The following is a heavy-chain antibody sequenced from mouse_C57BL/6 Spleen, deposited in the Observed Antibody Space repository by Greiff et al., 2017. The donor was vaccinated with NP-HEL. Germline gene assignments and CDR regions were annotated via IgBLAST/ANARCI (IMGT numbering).Heavy chain of an antibody. Sequence: QVQLQQSGAELVKPGASVKLSCTASGYTFTSYTMHWVKQRPGQGLEWIGYINPSSGYTKYNQKFKDKARLTADKSSSTAYMQLSSLTSEDSAVYYCADLLWLRRRNFDYWGQGTTLTVSS. CDR2: INPSSGYT. CDR3: ADLLWLRRRNFDY. D-gene: IGHD2-2*01. J-gene: IGHJ2*01. CDR1: GYTFTSYT. V-gene: IGHV1S26*01.